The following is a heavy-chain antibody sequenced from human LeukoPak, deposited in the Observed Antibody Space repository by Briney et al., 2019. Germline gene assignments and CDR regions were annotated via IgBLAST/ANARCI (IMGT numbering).Heavy chain of an antibody. CDR1: GYTFTSYY. CDR2: INPSGGST. D-gene: IGHD3-16*01. Sequence: VSVKVSCKASGYTFTSYYMHWVRQAPGQGLEWMGIINPSGGSTSYAQKFQGRVTMTRDTPTSTVYMELSSLRSDDTAVYYCARGLGDWTMTGDYWGQGTLVTVSS. J-gene: IGHJ4*02. V-gene: IGHV1-46*01. CDR3: ARGLGDWTMTGDY.